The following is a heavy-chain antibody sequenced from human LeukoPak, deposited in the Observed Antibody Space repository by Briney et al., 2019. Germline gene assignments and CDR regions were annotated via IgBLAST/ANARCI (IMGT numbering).Heavy chain of an antibody. CDR2: ISAYNGNT. CDR3: ATKATTVTVDYYYYGMDV. Sequence: ASVKVSCKASGYTFTSYGISWVRQAPGQGLEWMGWISAYNGNTNYAQKFQGRVTMTEDTSTDTAYMELSSLRSEDTAVYYCATKATTVTVDYYYYGMDVWGQGTTVTVSS. J-gene: IGHJ6*02. V-gene: IGHV1-18*01. D-gene: IGHD4-17*01. CDR1: GYTFTSYG.